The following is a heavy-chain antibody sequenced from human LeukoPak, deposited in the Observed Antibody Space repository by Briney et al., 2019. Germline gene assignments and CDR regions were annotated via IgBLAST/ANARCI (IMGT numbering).Heavy chain of an antibody. Sequence: GGSLRLSCAASGFTFSSYSMNWVRQAPGKGLEWFSSISSSSSYIYYADSVKGRFTISRDNAKNSLYLQMNSLRAEDTAVYYCARGALVVVAATRNDYWGQGTLVTVSS. CDR1: GFTFSSYS. D-gene: IGHD2-15*01. J-gene: IGHJ4*02. V-gene: IGHV3-21*01. CDR2: ISSSSSYI. CDR3: ARGALVVVAATRNDY.